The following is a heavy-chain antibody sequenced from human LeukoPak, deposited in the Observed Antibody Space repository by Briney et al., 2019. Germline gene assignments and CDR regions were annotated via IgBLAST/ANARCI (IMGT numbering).Heavy chain of an antibody. V-gene: IGHV3-23*01. Sequence: GGSLRLSCAASGFTFSSYAMSWVRQAPGKGLEWVSAISGSGGSTYYADSVKGRFTISRDNSKNTLYLQMNSLRAEDTAVYYCAKDLGYSYGYGLDYWGQGTLVTVSS. CDR1: GFTFSSYA. CDR3: AKDLGYSYGYGLDY. CDR2: ISGSGGST. D-gene: IGHD5-18*01. J-gene: IGHJ4*02.